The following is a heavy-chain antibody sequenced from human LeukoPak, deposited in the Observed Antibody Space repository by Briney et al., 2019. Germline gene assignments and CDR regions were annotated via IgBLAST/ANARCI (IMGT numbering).Heavy chain of an antibody. J-gene: IGHJ4*02. D-gene: IGHD3-16*01. Sequence: ASVTVSCKASGYTFTGYYLHWVRQAPGQGLEWMGWINPNSGGTNNAQKFQDRVTMTMDTSISTAYMELSRLRSDDTAVYYCARCLSGGSCAIFGYWGQGALVIVSS. CDR2: INPNSGGT. V-gene: IGHV1-2*02. CDR1: GYTFTGYY. CDR3: ARCLSGGSCAIFGY.